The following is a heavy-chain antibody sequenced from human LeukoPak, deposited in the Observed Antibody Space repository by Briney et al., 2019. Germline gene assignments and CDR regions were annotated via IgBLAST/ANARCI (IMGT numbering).Heavy chain of an antibody. CDR3: TSGFCTAARCYSSGGDY. Sequence: GGSLRLSCAASGFTFSDHYIDWVRQAPGKGLEWVGRIRNKANSYTTDYAASVKGRFSISRDDSESSVYLQMNNLKTEDTAVFYCTSGFCTAARCYSSGGDYWGQGALVTVSS. V-gene: IGHV3-72*01. CDR1: GFTFSDHY. J-gene: IGHJ4*02. D-gene: IGHD2-15*01. CDR2: IRNKANSYTT.